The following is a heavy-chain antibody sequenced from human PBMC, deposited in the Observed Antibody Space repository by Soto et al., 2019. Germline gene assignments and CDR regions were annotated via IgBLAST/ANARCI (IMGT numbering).Heavy chain of an antibody. J-gene: IGHJ5*02. D-gene: IGHD3-10*01. V-gene: IGHV4-59*01. CDR1: GGSISSNY. Sequence: QVQLQESGPGLVKPSETLSLTCTVSGGSISSNYWSWIRQPPGKGLEWIGFMYNSGSANYNPSLTRRVTMSLDTSLSQFSLNLSSVTAADTAVYFCARNYLNWFDPWGQGTLVTVSS. CDR3: ARNYLNWFDP. CDR2: MYNSGSA.